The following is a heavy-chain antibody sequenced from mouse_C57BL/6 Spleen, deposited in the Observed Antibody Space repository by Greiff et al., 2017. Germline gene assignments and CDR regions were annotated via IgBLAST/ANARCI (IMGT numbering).Heavy chain of an antibody. CDR3: ARGGGKAWFAY. Sequence: EVMLVESGGGLVKPGGSLKLSCAASGFTFSSYAMSWVRQTPEKRLEWVATISDGGSYTYYPDNVKGRFTISRDNAKNNLYLQMSHLKSEDTAMYYCARGGGKAWFAYWGQGTLVTVSA. CDR1: GFTFSSYA. J-gene: IGHJ3*01. CDR2: ISDGGSYT. D-gene: IGHD2-1*01. V-gene: IGHV5-4*03.